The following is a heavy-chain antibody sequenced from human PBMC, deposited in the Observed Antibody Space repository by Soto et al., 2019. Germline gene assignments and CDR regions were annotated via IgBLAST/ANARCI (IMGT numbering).Heavy chain of an antibody. Sequence: PGESLKISCQGSGYSFADSWIGWVRQVPGRGLEWVGIIYPGYSDIRYRPSFQGRVTISADKSVNTAYLQWSSLGASDAAIYYCARTPGSGTLFANWGQGTPVTVSS. CDR1: GYSFADSW. J-gene: IGHJ4*02. CDR2: IYPGYSDI. CDR3: ARTPGSGTLFAN. D-gene: IGHD2-15*01. V-gene: IGHV5-51*01.